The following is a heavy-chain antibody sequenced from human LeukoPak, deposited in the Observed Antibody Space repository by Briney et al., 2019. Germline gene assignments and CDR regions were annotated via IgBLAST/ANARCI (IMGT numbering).Heavy chain of an antibody. CDR1: GYIFTSYW. V-gene: IGHV5-51*01. D-gene: IGHD5-24*01. J-gene: IGHJ3*02. CDR2: IYPGDSDT. CDR3: ARLGGDGYSAFAFDI. Sequence: GESLKISCKGSGYIFTSYWIGWVRQMPGKGLEWMGIIYPGDSDTRDSPSFQGQVTISADKSISTAYLQWSSLKASDTAMYYCARLGGDGYSAFAFDIWGQGTMVTVSS.